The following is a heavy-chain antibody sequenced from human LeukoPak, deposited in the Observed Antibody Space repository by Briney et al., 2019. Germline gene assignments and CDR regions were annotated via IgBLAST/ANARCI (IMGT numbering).Heavy chain of an antibody. J-gene: IGHJ4*02. CDR2: IKTKNEGETT. V-gene: IGHV3-15*01. CDR1: GFSFSEAW. D-gene: IGHD2-15*01. CDR3: TTDATLGCNGGSCLLLY. Sequence: GGSMRLSCGASGFSFSEAWMSWVRQAPGKGLEWVGRIKTKNEGETTDYAAPVKGRFTISRDDSKNTVYLQMSSLKTEDTAVYYCTTDATLGCNGGSCLLLYWGQGTLVTVSS.